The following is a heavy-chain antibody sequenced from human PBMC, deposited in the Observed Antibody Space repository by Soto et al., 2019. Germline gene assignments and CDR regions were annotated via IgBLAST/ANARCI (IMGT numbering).Heavy chain of an antibody. V-gene: IGHV3-30*03. CDR1: GFTFSSYG. CDR2: ISYDGSNK. CDR3: ARTQYSSSWYPLVYFQH. Sequence: PGGSLRLSCAASGFTFSSYGMHWVRQAPGKGLEWVAVISYDGSNKYYADSVKGRFTISRDNSKNTLYLQMNSLRAEDTAVYYCARTQYSSSWYPLVYFQHWGQGT. J-gene: IGHJ1*01. D-gene: IGHD6-13*01.